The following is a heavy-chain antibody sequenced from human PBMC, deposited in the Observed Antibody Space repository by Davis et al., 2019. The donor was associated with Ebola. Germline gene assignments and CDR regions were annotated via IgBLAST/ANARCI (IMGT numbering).Heavy chain of an antibody. J-gene: IGHJ3*02. CDR1: GGTFSIFS. CDR3: ARETRFYDSSGYYSDVFDI. Sequence: SVKVSCKAAGGTFSIFSFIWVRQAPGQGLEWMGGIIPMSGVTNYAQRFEDRVTVTADESTRTVFMELSRLRTEDTALYFCARETRFYDSSGYYSDVFDIWGQGSMVTVSS. V-gene: IGHV1-69*13. CDR2: IIPMSGVT. D-gene: IGHD3-22*01.